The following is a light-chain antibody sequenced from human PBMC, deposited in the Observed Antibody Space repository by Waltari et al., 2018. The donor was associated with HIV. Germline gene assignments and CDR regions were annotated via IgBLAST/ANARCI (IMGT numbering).Light chain of an antibody. Sequence: QSVLTQPPSLSAAPGQKVTISCSGTSSNIGNDSVSWYQHLPGAAPKLLIYDNNKRPSGIYDRFSGSKSGTSATLAITGLQTGDEADYYCGTWDRSLGGGVFGGGTKLTVL. CDR3: GTWDRSLGGGV. CDR1: SSNIGNDS. V-gene: IGLV1-51*01. CDR2: DNN. J-gene: IGLJ3*02.